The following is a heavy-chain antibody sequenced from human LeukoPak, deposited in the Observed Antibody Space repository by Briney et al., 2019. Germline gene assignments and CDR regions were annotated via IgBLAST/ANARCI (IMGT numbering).Heavy chain of an antibody. Sequence: GRSLTLSCVDSGFTFSSFAMHWVRQTPGKGLEWVAVISNHGNDRFYPDSVKGRFTIFNHHTKNFLYLQMSSLEADDTAVYCCTIEQGAMNDFYYSGHGTLVTV. CDR1: GFTFSSFA. CDR3: TIEQGAMNDFYY. J-gene: IGHJ4*01. CDR2: ISNHGNDR. D-gene: IGHD2-2*01. V-gene: IGHV3-30*04.